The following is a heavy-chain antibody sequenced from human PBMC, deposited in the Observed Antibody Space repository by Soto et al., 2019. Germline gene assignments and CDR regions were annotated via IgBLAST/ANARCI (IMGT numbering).Heavy chain of an antibody. J-gene: IGHJ6*02. CDR1: GFTFSSYW. CDR3: ARDRVLQQWLGGNYYYYYGMDV. Sequence: GGSLRLSCAASGFTFSSYWMHWVRQAPGKGLVWVSRINSDGSSTSYADSVKGRFTISRDNAKNTLYLQMNSLRAEDTAVYYCARDRVLQQWLGGNYYYYYGMDVWGQGTTVTVSS. D-gene: IGHD6-19*01. CDR2: INSDGSST. V-gene: IGHV3-74*01.